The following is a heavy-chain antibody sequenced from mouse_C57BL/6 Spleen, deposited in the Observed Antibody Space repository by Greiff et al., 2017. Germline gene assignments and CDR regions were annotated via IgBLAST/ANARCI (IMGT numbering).Heavy chain of an antibody. V-gene: IGHV3-6*01. D-gene: IGHD1-1*01. CDR3: AGVLYYYGRPAWFAD. CDR1: GYSITSGYY. Sequence: EVKLQESGPGLVKPSQSLSLTCSVTGYSITSGYYWNWIRQFPGNKLEWMGYISYDGSNKYNPSLKNRISITRDTSRNQFFLKLNSVTTEDTATYYCAGVLYYYGRPAWFADWGTGALVTVSA. J-gene: IGHJ3*01. CDR2: ISYDGSN.